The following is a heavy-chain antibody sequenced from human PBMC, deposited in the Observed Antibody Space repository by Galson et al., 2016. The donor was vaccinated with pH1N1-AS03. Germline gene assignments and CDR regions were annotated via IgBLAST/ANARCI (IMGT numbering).Heavy chain of an antibody. CDR2: IYPGDSGT. V-gene: IGHV5-51*01. CDR3: AIRVDFWSGLPYSFDY. Sequence: QSEAEVKKPGESLEISCKGSGYRFTSYWIGWVRQMPGKGLEWMGVIYPGDSGTRYSPSFQGQVTISADKSISTAYLQWSSLKASDTAMYYCAIRVDFWSGLPYSFDYWGQGTLVTVSS. CDR1: GYRFTSYW. D-gene: IGHD3-3*01. J-gene: IGHJ4*02.